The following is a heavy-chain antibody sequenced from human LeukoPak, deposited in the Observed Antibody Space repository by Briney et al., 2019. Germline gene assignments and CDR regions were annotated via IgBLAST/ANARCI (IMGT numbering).Heavy chain of an antibody. CDR3: ARIGAAAGNFDY. CDR2: IYYSGST. V-gene: IGHV4-59*08. CDR1: GVSSSSSY. J-gene: IGHJ4*02. D-gene: IGHD6-13*01. Sequence: SETLSLTCTVSGVSSSSSYWSWIRQPPGKGLEWIGYIYYSGSTNYNPSLKSRVTISVDTSKNQFSLKLSSVTAADTAVYYCARIGAAAGNFDYWGQGTLVTVSS.